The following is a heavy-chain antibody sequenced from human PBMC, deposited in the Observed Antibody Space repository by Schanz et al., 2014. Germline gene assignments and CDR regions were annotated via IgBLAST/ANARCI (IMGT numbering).Heavy chain of an antibody. CDR3: AKGRFGELSAFDI. V-gene: IGHV3-23*04. Sequence: EVHLVESGGGLVQPGGSLRLSCAASGFTFSSYAMVWVRQARGKGLEWVSAMNESHSTIYYADSVRGRFTISRDNSRNTLYLQMNRLRAEDAAVYYCAKGRFGELSAFDIWGQGTMVTVSS. J-gene: IGHJ3*02. CDR2: MNESHSTI. D-gene: IGHD3-10*01. CDR1: GFTFSSYA.